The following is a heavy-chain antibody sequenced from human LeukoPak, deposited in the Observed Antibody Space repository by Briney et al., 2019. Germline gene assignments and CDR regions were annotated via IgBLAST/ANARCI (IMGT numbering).Heavy chain of an antibody. CDR1: GYTFTSYG. D-gene: IGHD1-26*01. J-gene: IGHJ3*02. CDR2: ISAYNGNT. V-gene: IGHV1-18*01. CDR3: ATPADIVGAFGAFDI. Sequence: AASVKVSCKASGYTFTSYGISWVRQAPGQGLEWMGWISAYNGNTNYAQKLQGRVTMTTDTSTSTAYMELRSLRSDDTAVYYCATPADIVGAFGAFDIWGQGTMVTVSS.